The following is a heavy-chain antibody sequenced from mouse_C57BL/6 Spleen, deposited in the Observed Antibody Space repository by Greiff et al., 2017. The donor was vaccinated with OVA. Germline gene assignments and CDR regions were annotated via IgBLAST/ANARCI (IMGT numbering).Heavy chain of an antibody. CDR2: IYPGSGST. V-gene: IGHV1-55*01. CDR3: ARGGDYDGGMDY. Sequence: QVQLQQPGAELVKPGASVKMSCKASGYTFTSYWITWVKQRPGQGLEWIGDIYPGSGSTNYNEKFKSKATLTVDTSSSTAYRQLSRLTSEDSAVYYGARGGDYDGGMDYWGQGTSVTVSS. J-gene: IGHJ4*01. CDR1: GYTFTSYW. D-gene: IGHD2-4*01.